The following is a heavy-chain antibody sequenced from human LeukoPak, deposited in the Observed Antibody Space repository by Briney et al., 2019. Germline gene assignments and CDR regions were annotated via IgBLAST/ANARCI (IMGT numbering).Heavy chain of an antibody. CDR1: GFTFSSYA. V-gene: IGHV3-30-3*01. J-gene: IGHJ4*02. CDR2: ISYDGSNK. D-gene: IGHD6-19*01. Sequence: GGSLRLSCAASGFTFSSYAMHWVRQAPGKGLEWVAVISYDGSNKYYADSVKGRFTISRDNSKNTLYLQMNSLRAEDTAVYYCARDQYPSLFIAVKSPYFDYWGQGTLVTVSS. CDR3: ARDQYPSLFIAVKSPYFDY.